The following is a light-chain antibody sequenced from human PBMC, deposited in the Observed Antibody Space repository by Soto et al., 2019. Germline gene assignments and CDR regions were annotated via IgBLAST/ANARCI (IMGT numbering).Light chain of an antibody. CDR3: QQSSNWIS. CDR1: QSVSSN. V-gene: IGKV3-15*01. CDR2: GAS. Sequence: EIVIAQSPATLSVSPVERATLSCRASQSVSSNLAWYQQKPGQAPRLLIYGASTRATGIPARFSGSGSGTDFTLTISRLETEDFAVYYCQQSSNWISFGQGTRLEIK. J-gene: IGKJ5*01.